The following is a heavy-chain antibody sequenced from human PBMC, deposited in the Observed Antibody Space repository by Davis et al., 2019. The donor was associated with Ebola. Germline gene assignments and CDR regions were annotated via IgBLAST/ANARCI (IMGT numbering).Heavy chain of an antibody. V-gene: IGHV1-18*04. D-gene: IGHD5-18*01. CDR2: ISAYNGNT. J-gene: IGHJ6*02. CDR1: GYTFTSYG. Sequence: ASVKVSCKASGYTFTSYGISWVRQAPGQGLEWMGWISAYNGNTNYAQKLQGRVTMTTDTSTSTAYMELRSLRSDDTAVYYCARLPTYGYGYLLYYYYGMDVWGQGTTVTVSS. CDR3: ARLPTYGYGYLLYYYYGMDV.